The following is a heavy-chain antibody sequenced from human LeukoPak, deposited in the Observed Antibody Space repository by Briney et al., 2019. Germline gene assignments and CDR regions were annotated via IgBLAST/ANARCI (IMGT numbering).Heavy chain of an antibody. V-gene: IGHV4-59*01. CDR3: ARGKNEFGNSARPPV. CDR2: IFYTGST. D-gene: IGHD4-23*01. CDR1: GGSISIYY. Sequence: SETLSLTCTVSGGSISIYYWSWVRQAPGKGLEWIGFIFYTGSTDYNPSLKSRVIISVDTSKNQFSLKLSSVTAADTAVYYCARGKNEFGNSARPPVWGQGTLVTVSS. J-gene: IGHJ4*02.